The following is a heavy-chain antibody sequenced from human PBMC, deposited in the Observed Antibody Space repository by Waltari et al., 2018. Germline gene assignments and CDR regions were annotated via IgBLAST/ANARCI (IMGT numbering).Heavy chain of an antibody. D-gene: IGHD2-2*01. CDR1: GGSFSSYW. CDR3: ARTGAVVPN. V-gene: IGHV4-59*12. J-gene: IGHJ4*02. Sequence: QVQLQESGPGLVKPSETLSLTCAVSGGSFSSYWWSWIRQPPGKGLEWIGEINGNSGSTNYNPSLKSRVTISKDASKNQFSLKLSSVTAADTAVYYCARTGAVVPNWGQGVLVTVSS. CDR2: INGNSGST.